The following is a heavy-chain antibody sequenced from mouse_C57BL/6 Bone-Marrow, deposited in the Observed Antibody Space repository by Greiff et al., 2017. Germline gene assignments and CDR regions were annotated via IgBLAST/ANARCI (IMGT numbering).Heavy chain of an antibody. D-gene: IGHD1-1*01. V-gene: IGHV5-6*01. CDR1: GFTFSSYG. CDR3: ARHDYGSRSYAMDY. Sequence: EVKLQESGGDLVKPGGSLKLSCAASGFTFSSYGMSWVRQTPDKRLEWVATISSGGSYTYYPDSVKGRFTISRDNAKNTLYLQMSSLKSEDTAMYYCARHDYGSRSYAMDYWGQGTSVTVSS. J-gene: IGHJ4*01. CDR2: ISSGGSYT.